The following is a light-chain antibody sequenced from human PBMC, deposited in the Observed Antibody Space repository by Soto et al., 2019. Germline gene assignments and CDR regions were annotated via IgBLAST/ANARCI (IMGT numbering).Light chain of an antibody. V-gene: IGKV3-15*01. Sequence: EIVMTQSPATLSVSPGERATLSCRASQSVSSDLAWYHQKPGQAPRLLIYGASTRATGIPARFSGSGSGTEFTLTNNSLQSEDFAVYYCQQYNNWPRTLGQGTKVDIK. CDR2: GAS. CDR3: QQYNNWPRT. CDR1: QSVSSD. J-gene: IGKJ1*01.